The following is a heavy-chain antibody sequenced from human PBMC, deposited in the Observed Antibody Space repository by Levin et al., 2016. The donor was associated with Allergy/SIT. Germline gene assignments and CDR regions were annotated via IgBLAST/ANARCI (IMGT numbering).Heavy chain of an antibody. CDR3: ARGQTTDY. Sequence: GSLRLSCAVYGGSFSGYYWSWIRQPPGKGLEWIGEINHSGSTNYNPSLKSRVTISVDTSKNQFSLKLSSVTAADTAVYYCARGQTTDYWGQGTLVTVSS. J-gene: IGHJ4*02. V-gene: IGHV4-34*01. CDR1: GGSFSGYY. CDR2: INHSGST. D-gene: IGHD1-1*01.